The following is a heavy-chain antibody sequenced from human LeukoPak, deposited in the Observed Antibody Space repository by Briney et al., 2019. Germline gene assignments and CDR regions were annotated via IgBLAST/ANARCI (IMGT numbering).Heavy chain of an antibody. V-gene: IGHV3-23*01. Sequence: PGGSLRLSSAASGFTFSSYAMSWVRQAPGTGLEWVSAISGSGGSTYYADSVKGRFTISRDNSKNTLYLQMNSLRAEDTAVYYCAKGGEDCSSTSCINWFDPWGQGTLVTVSS. CDR2: ISGSGGST. D-gene: IGHD2-2*01. CDR1: GFTFSSYA. J-gene: IGHJ5*02. CDR3: AKGGEDCSSTSCINWFDP.